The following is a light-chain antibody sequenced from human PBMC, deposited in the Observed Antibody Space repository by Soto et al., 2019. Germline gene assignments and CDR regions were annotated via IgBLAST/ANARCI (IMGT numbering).Light chain of an antibody. CDR1: QSVSNT. Sequence: EIVMTQSPATLSVCPGERASLSCRASQSVSNTLAWYQQRPGQAPRLLIYGASTRATGIPVRFSGSGSGTEFTLTISSLPSEDFAIYYCQQYNNWPRTFGQGTKLEIK. J-gene: IGKJ2*01. CDR3: QQYNNWPRT. V-gene: IGKV3-15*01. CDR2: GAS.